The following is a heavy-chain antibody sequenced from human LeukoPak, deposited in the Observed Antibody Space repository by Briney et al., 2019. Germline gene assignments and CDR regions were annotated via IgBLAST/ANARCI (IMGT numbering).Heavy chain of an antibody. CDR3: VRWGSGNYYRYFDY. CDR2: IKYDGSDK. D-gene: IGHD3-10*01. Sequence: GGSLRLSCAASGFTFSSHWMTWVRHAPGKGLEWVANIKYDGSDKYYVDSVKSRFTISRDNAKNSMYLQMNSLRAEDAAVYYCVRWGSGNYYRYFDYWGQGTQVTVSS. CDR1: GFTFSSHW. J-gene: IGHJ4*02. V-gene: IGHV3-7*01.